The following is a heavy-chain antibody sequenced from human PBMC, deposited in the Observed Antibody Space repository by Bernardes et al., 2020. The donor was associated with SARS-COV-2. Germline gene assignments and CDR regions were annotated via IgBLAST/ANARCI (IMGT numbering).Heavy chain of an antibody. CDR2: IYNSGST. J-gene: IGHJ4*02. V-gene: IGHV4-39*01. Sequence: SETLSLTCTVSGDSVSSRYYYWGWIRQSPGMGLEWIGNIYNSGSTYYNPSLKGRVTISVDTSKNQMSLKLSSVTAADTAVYYCARLRIIAGGVPRPDHWGQGTIVTVSS. D-gene: IGHD6-13*01. CDR3: ARLRIIAGGVPRPDH. CDR1: GDSVSSRYYY.